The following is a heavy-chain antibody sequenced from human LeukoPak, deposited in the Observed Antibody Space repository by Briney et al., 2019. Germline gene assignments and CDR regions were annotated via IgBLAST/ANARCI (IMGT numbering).Heavy chain of an antibody. CDR2: IYHSGST. J-gene: IGHJ4*02. Sequence: SETLSLTCAVSGGSISSSNWWSWVRQPPGKGLEWIGEIYHSGSTNYNPSLKSRVTISVDKSKNQYSLKLSSVAAADTAAYYCARVRAVGAFDYWGQGTLVTVSS. CDR3: ARVRAVGAFDY. D-gene: IGHD1-26*01. CDR1: GGSISSSNW. V-gene: IGHV4-4*02.